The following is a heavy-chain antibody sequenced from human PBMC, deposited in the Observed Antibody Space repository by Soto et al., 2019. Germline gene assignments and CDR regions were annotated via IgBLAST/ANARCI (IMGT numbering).Heavy chain of an antibody. CDR3: ARQVPYGDTLPWFDP. Sequence: SETLSLTCSVSGDSISNFYWSWIRQPPGKGLEWIGYIYYTGSTNHNPSLKSRVTISVDTSKNQFSLKLSSVTAADTAVYYCARQVPYGDTLPWFDPWGQGTLVTVSS. V-gene: IGHV4-59*08. D-gene: IGHD4-17*01. J-gene: IGHJ5*02. CDR2: IYYTGST. CDR1: GDSISNFY.